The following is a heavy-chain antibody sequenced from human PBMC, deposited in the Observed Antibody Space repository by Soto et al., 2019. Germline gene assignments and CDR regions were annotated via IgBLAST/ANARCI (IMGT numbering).Heavy chain of an antibody. CDR3: ARRYSGGRAFDI. V-gene: IGHV3-11*01. D-gene: IGHD5-12*01. CDR1: EFTFSDYY. J-gene: IGHJ3*02. CDR2: ISSSGNTI. Sequence: QVQLVESGGGLVRPGESLRLSCAASEFTFSDYYMSWIRQAPGKGLEWVSYISSSGNTIYYADSVKGRFTISSDNAKNSLYLQMNSLRAEDTAVYYCARRYSGGRAFDICGQGTMVTVSS.